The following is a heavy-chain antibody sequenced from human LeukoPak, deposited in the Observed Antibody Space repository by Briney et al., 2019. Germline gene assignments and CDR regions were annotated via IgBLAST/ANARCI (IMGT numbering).Heavy chain of an antibody. CDR1: GFTFSTYA. D-gene: IGHD3-10*01. Sequence: GGSLRLSCAASGFTFSTYAMSWVRQAPGKGLEGVSAISGSGSSIYYADSVKGRFTISRDNSKNTLYLQMNSLRAEDTAVYYCAKVLGVDYYGSGNRVDFDYWGQGTLVTVSP. V-gene: IGHV3-23*01. CDR3: AKVLGVDYYGSGNRVDFDY. J-gene: IGHJ4*02. CDR2: ISGSGSSI.